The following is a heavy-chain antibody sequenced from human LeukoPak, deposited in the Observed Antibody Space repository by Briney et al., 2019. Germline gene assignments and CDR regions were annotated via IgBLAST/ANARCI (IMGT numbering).Heavy chain of an antibody. J-gene: IGHJ4*02. CDR1: GFTFSNYW. Sequence: GGSLRLSCAASGFTFSNYWMTWVRQSPGKGLERVAIIKPDGSGKYHVDSVKGRFTISRDNAKNSLYLQMSSLRAEDTAVYYCARGGHRQKEFWGQGTLVTVSS. CDR3: ARGGHRQKEF. V-gene: IGHV3-7*01. D-gene: IGHD3-10*01. CDR2: IKPDGSGK.